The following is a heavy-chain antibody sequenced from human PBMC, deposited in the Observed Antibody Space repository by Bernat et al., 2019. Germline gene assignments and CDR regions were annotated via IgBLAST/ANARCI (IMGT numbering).Heavy chain of an antibody. CDR2: IWYDGSNN. CDR3: ARDPYNWNDAGLDY. J-gene: IGHJ4*02. CDR1: GFTFSSYG. V-gene: IGHV3-33*01. Sequence: QVQLVESGGGVVQPGRSLRLSCAASGFTFSSYGMHWVRQAPGKGLEWVAVIWYDGSNNYYAGSVKGRFTISIDNSKNTLYLQMNSLRAEDTAVYYCARDPYNWNDAGLDYWGQGTLVTVSS. D-gene: IGHD1-1*01.